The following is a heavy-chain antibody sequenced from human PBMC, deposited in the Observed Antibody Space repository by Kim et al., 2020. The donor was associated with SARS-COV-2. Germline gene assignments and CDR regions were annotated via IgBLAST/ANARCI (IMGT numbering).Heavy chain of an antibody. V-gene: IGHV3-30*04. CDR3: ARGWEWEFVQLSGGTSFDY. CDR2: ISYDGSNK. J-gene: IGHJ4*02. D-gene: IGHD1-26*01. CDR1: GFTFSSYA. Sequence: GGSLRLSCAASGFTFSSYAMHWVRQAPGKGLEWVAVISYDGSNKYYADSVKGRFTISRDNSKNTLYLQMNSLRAEDTAVYYCARGWEWEFVQLSGGTSFDYWGQGTLVTVSS.